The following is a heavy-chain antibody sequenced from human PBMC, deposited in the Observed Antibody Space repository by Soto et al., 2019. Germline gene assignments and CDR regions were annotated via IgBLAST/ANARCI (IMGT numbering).Heavy chain of an antibody. CDR1: GFTFSSYG. CDR2: ISYDGSNK. CDR3: AKDGWSGARITGTTMWFDP. V-gene: IGHV3-30*18. Sequence: GGSLRLSCAASGFTFSSYGMHWVRQAPGKGLEWVAVISYDGSNKYYADSVKGRFTISRDNSKNTLYLQMNSLRAEDTAVYYCAKDGWSGARITGTTMWFDPWGQGTLVTVSS. J-gene: IGHJ5*02. D-gene: IGHD1-7*01.